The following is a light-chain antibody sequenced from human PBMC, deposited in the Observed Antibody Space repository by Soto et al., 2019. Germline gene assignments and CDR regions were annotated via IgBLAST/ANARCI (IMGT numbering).Light chain of an antibody. CDR3: QQYDNWPYT. J-gene: IGKJ2*01. CDR1: QSVGNN. CDR2: GAS. V-gene: IGKV3D-15*01. Sequence: EVGMTQSPATLPVSPGGRVTLSCRASQSVGNNLAWYEQRPGQPPRLLIYGASTRDTGVPTRFSGSGSGTEITLTITSLQSEDFAVYYCQQYDNWPYTFGQGTKLEIK.